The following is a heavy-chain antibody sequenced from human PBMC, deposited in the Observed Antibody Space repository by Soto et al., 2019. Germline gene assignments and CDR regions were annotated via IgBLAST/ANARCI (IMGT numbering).Heavy chain of an antibody. V-gene: IGHV4-39*01. Sequence: SETLSLTCTVSGGSISSSSYYWGWIRQPPGKGLEWIGSIYYSGSTYYNPSLKSRVTISVDTSKNQFSLKLSSVTAADTAVYYCASGVDSSSSEPLDYWGQGTLVTVSS. CDR2: IYYSGST. J-gene: IGHJ4*02. D-gene: IGHD6-6*01. CDR3: ASGVDSSSSEPLDY. CDR1: GGSISSSSYY.